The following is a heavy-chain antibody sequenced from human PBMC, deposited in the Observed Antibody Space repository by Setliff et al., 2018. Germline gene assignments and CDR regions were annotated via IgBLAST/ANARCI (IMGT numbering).Heavy chain of an antibody. CDR1: GDSISRRNYY. Sequence: LSLTCIVSGDSISRRNYYWGWVRQSPGSGLEWIGTTYYTGASYNPSLRGRVAISVDMSVNQFSLKIYSVTAADTAVYYCARVVPRGGTDYWGPGTLVTVSS. CDR2: TYYTGA. J-gene: IGHJ4*02. D-gene: IGHD3-10*01. V-gene: IGHV4-39*07. CDR3: ARVVPRGGTDY.